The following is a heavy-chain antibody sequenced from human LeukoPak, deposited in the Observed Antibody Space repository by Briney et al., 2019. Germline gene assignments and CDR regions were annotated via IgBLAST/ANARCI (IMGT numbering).Heavy chain of an antibody. D-gene: IGHD6-19*01. CDR3: ASTRRAAVAGRFDF. J-gene: IGHJ4*02. Sequence: SETLSLTCNVSGASMSSNYWSWIRQPPGKGLEWIGYIYHSGNTNYSPSLESRVTMSVDESKNQFSLRVHFVSAADTAVYYCASTRRAAVAGRFDFWGQGTLVTVSS. V-gene: IGHV4-4*09. CDR2: IYHSGNT. CDR1: GASMSSNY.